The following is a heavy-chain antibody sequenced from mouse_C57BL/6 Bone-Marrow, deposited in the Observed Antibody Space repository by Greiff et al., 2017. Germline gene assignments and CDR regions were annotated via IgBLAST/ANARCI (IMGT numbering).Heavy chain of an antibody. CDR2: INYDGSST. CDR1: GFTFSDYY. J-gene: IGHJ1*03. V-gene: IGHV5-16*01. CDR3: ARDSGDWDWYFDV. Sequence: EVQVVESEGGLVQPGSSMKLSCTASGFTFSDYYMAWVRQVPEKGLEWVANINYDGSSTYYLDSLKSRFIISRDNAKNILYLQMSSLKSEDTATYYCARDSGDWDWYFDVWGTGTTVTVSS. D-gene: IGHD4-1*01.